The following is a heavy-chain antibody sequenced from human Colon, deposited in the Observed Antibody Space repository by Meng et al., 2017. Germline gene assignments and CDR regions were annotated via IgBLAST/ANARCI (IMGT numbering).Heavy chain of an antibody. D-gene: IGHD1-26*01. CDR1: GGSISTCGYY. Sequence: QVQRQASGPGLVKPSQPLSLTGTVSGGSISTCGYYWSWIRQLPGKGLEWIGYIYYSGSTYPNPSLRSLVSISVDTSKNQFSLRLTSVTAADTAVYYCARVRRSGDDFDYWGQGTLVTVSS. V-gene: IGHV4-31*01. CDR3: ARVRRSGDDFDY. J-gene: IGHJ4*02. CDR2: IYYSGST.